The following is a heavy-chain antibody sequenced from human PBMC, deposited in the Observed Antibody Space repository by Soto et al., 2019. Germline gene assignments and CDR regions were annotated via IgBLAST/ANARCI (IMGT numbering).Heavy chain of an antibody. CDR3: ARELNTESSAYYSFAY. CDR1: GYSFTAYG. V-gene: IGHV1-18*01. D-gene: IGHD3-22*01. Sequence: QVQLVQSGPEVKMPGASVKVSCKTSGYSFTAYGLAWLRQAPGQRPEWMGWVSTNNANTNYAQKFQGKVPMTTETSTTTPSMELRSLRSDDTAVYYCARELNTESSAYYSFAYWGQGTLVTVSS. CDR2: VSTNNANT. J-gene: IGHJ4*02.